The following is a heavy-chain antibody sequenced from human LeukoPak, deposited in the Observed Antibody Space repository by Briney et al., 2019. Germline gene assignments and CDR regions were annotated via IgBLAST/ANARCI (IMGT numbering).Heavy chain of an antibody. CDR2: FYYSGST. D-gene: IGHD6-13*01. CDR3: ARDTTPQYSSSWYDWFDP. CDR1: GASITSSSYC. V-gene: IGHV4-39*07. J-gene: IGHJ5*02. Sequence: SETLSLTCTVSGASITSSSYCWGWIRQPPGKGLEWIGTFYYSGSTYYNPSLKSRVTISEDTSKNQFSLKLSSVTAADTAVYYCARDTTPQYSSSWYDWFDPWGQGTLVTVSS.